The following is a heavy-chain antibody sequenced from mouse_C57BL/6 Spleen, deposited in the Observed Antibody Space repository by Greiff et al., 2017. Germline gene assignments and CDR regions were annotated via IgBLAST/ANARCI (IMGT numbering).Heavy chain of an antibody. J-gene: IGHJ1*03. CDR3: ARSEYYGSSSYFDV. CDR1: GYTFTSYW. CDR2: IDPSDSET. V-gene: IGHV1-52*01. Sequence: QVQLQQPGAELVRPGSSVKLSCKASGYTFTSYWMHWVKQRPIQGLEWIGNIDPSDSETHYNQKFKDKATLTVDKSSSTAYMQLSSLTSEDSAVYYGARSEYYGSSSYFDVWGTGTTVTVSS. D-gene: IGHD1-1*01.